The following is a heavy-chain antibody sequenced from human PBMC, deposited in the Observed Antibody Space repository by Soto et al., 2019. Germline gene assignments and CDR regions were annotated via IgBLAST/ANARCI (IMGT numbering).Heavy chain of an antibody. Sequence: ASVKFSCKVSGYTLTELSMHWVRQAPGKGREWMGGFDPEDGETIYXXKFQGRVXXTEDTSTDTAXMELSXLRSEDTAVYYCATNHDFWSGDYSWGEGTLVTVSS. CDR2: FDPEDGET. CDR1: GYTLTELS. CDR3: ATNHDFWSGDYS. V-gene: IGHV1-24*01. J-gene: IGHJ4*02. D-gene: IGHD3-3*01.